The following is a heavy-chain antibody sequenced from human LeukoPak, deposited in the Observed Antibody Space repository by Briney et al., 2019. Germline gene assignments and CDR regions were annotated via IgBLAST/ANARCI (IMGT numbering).Heavy chain of an antibody. D-gene: IGHD1-26*01. Sequence: GESLKISRKASGYSFTTYWIGWVRQMPGKGLERMGIIYPGDSDTRYSPSFQGQVTISADKSISTAYLQWSSLKASDTAMYYCTRLSRLGATDTYIAYWGQGTLVTVSS. CDR3: TRLSRLGATDTYIAY. J-gene: IGHJ4*02. CDR2: IYPGDSDT. V-gene: IGHV5-51*01. CDR1: GYSFTTYW.